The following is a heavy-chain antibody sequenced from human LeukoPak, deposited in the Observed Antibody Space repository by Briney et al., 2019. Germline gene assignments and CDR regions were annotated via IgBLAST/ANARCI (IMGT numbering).Heavy chain of an antibody. V-gene: IGHV4-59*01. J-gene: IGHJ6*03. D-gene: IGHD3-10*01. CDR2: IYYSGST. CDR1: GDSITSYY. CDR3: AREGRYGSGSYNYYYYYYMDV. Sequence: SETLSLTCTVSGDSITSYYWTWVRQPPGEGLEWIGYIYYSGSTNYNPSLKSRVTISVDTSKNQFSLRLSSVTAADTAVYYCAREGRYGSGSYNYYYYYYMDVWGKGTTVTVSS.